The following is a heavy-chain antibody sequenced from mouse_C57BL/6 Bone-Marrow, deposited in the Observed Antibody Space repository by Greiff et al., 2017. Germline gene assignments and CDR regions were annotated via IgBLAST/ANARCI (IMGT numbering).Heavy chain of an antibody. Sequence: QVHVKQSGAELVKPGASVKMSCKASGYTFTSYWITWVKQRPGQGLEWIGDIYPGSGSTNYNEKFKSKATLTVDTSSSTAYMQLSSLTSEDSAVYYCAREDDGYSSWFAYWGQGTLVTVSA. J-gene: IGHJ3*01. CDR2: IYPGSGST. V-gene: IGHV1-55*01. CDR3: AREDDGYSSWFAY. CDR1: GYTFTSYW. D-gene: IGHD2-3*01.